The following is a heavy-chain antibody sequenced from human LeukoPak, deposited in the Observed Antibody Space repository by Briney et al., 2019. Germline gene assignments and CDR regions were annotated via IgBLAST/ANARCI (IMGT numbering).Heavy chain of an antibody. D-gene: IGHD2-2*01. CDR2: INHSGST. V-gene: IGHV4-34*01. CDR3: ARGRGGRYCSSTSCYYYYYYMDV. J-gene: IGHJ6*03. CDR1: GGSFSGYY. Sequence: SETLSLTCAVYGGSFSGYYWSWIRQPPGKGLEWIGEINHSGSTNYNPSLKSRVTISVDTSKNQFSLKLSSVTAADTAVYYCARGRGGRYCSSTSCYYYYYYMDVWGKGTTVTVSS.